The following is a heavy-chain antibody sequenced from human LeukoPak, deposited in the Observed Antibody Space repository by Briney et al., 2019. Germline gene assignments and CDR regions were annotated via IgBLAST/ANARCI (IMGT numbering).Heavy chain of an antibody. Sequence: SETLSLTCTVSGASVSSGRYYWSWIRQHPGKGLEWIAYIVDSEKIYYNPSLKSRLILSLDTSENQFSLNLSSMTAADTAVYFCASGYGSGWFDAWGQGTLVAVSS. V-gene: IGHV4-31*03. D-gene: IGHD5-18*01. CDR2: IVDSEKI. CDR3: ASGYGSGWFDA. J-gene: IGHJ5*02. CDR1: GASVSSGRYY.